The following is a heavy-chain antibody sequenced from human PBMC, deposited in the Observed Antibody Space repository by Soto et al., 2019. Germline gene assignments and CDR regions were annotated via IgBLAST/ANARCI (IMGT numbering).Heavy chain of an antibody. CDR1: GLTLSNFE. CDR2: ISIGARSI. Sequence: PGGSLRLSCAASGLTLSNFETDWVRQAPGKGLEWIAYISIGARSIHYADSVRGRLTISRDDAENSVFLQMDRLSAEDTAVYFCATRSSDYYFYWGQGALVTVPQ. V-gene: IGHV3-48*03. D-gene: IGHD4-17*01. CDR3: ATRSSDYYFY. J-gene: IGHJ4*02.